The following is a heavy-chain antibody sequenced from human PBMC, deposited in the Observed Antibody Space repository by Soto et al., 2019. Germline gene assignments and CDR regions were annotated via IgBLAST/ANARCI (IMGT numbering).Heavy chain of an antibody. Sequence: GGSLRLSCAASGFTFSSYAMSWVRQTPGKGLVWVATLHSNGGTTTYADSVKGQFTISRDNAKNTMYLQMNSLRAEDTAVYYCARGDLGGFDLWGQGTTVTVSS. D-gene: IGHD2-21*02. J-gene: IGHJ3*01. CDR2: LHSNGGTT. V-gene: IGHV3-23*01. CDR3: ARGDLGGFDL. CDR1: GFTFSSYA.